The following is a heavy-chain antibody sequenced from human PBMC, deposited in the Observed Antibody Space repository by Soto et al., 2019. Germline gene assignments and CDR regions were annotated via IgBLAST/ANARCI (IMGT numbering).Heavy chain of an antibody. CDR2: IVVGSGKT. J-gene: IGHJ6*02. V-gene: IGHV1-58*01. Sequence: SVKVSCKASGVTFTSSAVQWVRQARGQRLEWIGWIVVGSGKTNYAQKVQERVTITRDMSTSTAYMELSSLRSEDTAVYYCAADERYCSGGSCYPLLGMDVWGQGTTVTVSS. D-gene: IGHD2-15*01. CDR3: AADERYCSGGSCYPLLGMDV. CDR1: GVTFTSSA.